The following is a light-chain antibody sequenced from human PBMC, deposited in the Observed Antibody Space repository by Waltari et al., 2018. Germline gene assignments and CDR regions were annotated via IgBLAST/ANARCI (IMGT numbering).Light chain of an antibody. J-gene: IGLJ1*01. CDR3: AAWDDSLNGYL. CDR2: SNN. V-gene: IGLV1-44*01. Sequence: QSVLTQAPSASGTPGQRVTISCSGSSSTIGSNTVNWYQQPPGTAPKLLIYSNNQRPSGVPDRFSGSKSGTSASLAISGLQSEDEADYYCAAWDDSLNGYLFGTGTKVTVL. CDR1: SSTIGSNT.